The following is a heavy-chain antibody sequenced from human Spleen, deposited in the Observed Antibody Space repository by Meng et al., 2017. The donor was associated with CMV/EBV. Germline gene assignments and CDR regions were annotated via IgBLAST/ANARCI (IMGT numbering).Heavy chain of an antibody. Sequence: GGSLRLSCAASGFTFSSYGMHWVRQAPGKGLEWVAFIRYDGSNKYYADSVKGRFTISRDNSKNTLYLQMNSLRAEDTAVYYCARAVSYSGRSYFDSWGQGTLVTVSS. D-gene: IGHD1-26*01. J-gene: IGHJ4*02. CDR2: IRYDGSNK. CDR1: GFTFSSYG. V-gene: IGHV3-30*02. CDR3: ARAVSYSGRSYFDS.